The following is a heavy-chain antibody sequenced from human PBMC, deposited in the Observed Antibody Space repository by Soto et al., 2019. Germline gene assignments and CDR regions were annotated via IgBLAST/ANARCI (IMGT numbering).Heavy chain of an antibody. V-gene: IGHV3-21*06. J-gene: IGHJ6*02. CDR2: ISSSGTYI. D-gene: IGHD3-22*01. CDR1: GFTFSPYS. CDR3: ARAPGLFGGMDV. Sequence: EVQLVESGGGLVKPGGSLRLSCEASGFTFSPYSMNWVRQAPGKGLEWVSSISSSGTYIYYADSLKGRFTISRDNAKNSLYLQMNSLRADDTAVYHCARAPGLFGGMDVWGQGTTVTVSS.